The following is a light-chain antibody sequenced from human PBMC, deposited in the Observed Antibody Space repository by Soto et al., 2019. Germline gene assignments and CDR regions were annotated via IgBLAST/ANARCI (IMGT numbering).Light chain of an antibody. CDR2: TIS. V-gene: IGKV2-24*01. CDR3: MQGRWFQWT. Sequence: EIVLTQIPISAPVTLRHRASISCRSSQSRVNGNGHPYLSWLHPWPGQTPRLLIYTISLRFGGVSGKFSCRWEGSDFTLTISRVEAEDVGIYYCMQGRWFQWTLGKWTKVDLK. J-gene: IGKJ1*01. CDR1: QSRVNGNGHPY.